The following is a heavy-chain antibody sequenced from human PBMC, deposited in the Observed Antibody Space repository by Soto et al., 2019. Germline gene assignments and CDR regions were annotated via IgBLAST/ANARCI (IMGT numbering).Heavy chain of an antibody. CDR2: IYYSGST. Sequence: QLQLQESGPGLVKPSETLSLTCTVSGGSISSSSYYWGWIRQPPGKGLEWIGSIYYSGSTYYNPSLKGRVTISVDTSKNQFSLKLSSVTAADTAVYYCARRPTGYYDSSGMYYFDYWGQGTLVTVSS. CDR3: ARRPTGYYDSSGMYYFDY. CDR1: GGSISSSSYY. J-gene: IGHJ4*02. V-gene: IGHV4-39*01. D-gene: IGHD3-22*01.